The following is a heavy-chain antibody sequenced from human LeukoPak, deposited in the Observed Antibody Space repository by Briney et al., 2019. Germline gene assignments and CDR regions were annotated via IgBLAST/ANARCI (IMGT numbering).Heavy chain of an antibody. D-gene: IGHD4-17*01. CDR3: ARTYGDYLSNIQH. J-gene: IGHJ1*01. Sequence: SETLSLTCTXSGGSIXXXXXXXXXIRQXXGKXXXXXGSIYYSGSTYYHPSLXXRXXISVDTSKNQFSLRLTSVTAADTAVYYCARTYGDYLSNIQHWGQGTLVTVSS. CDR1: GGSIXXXXXX. CDR2: IYYSGST. V-gene: IGHV4-39*01.